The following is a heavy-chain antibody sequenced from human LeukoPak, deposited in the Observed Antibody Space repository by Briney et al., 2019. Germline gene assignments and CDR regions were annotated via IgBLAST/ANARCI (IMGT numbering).Heavy chain of an antibody. Sequence: SETLSLTCTVSGGSISSSSYYWGWIRQPPGKGLEWIGYIYYSGSTNYNPSLKSRVTISVDTSKNRFSLKLSSVTAADTAVYYCARVVGAGKVDYWGQGTLVTVSS. CDR3: ARVVGAGKVDY. J-gene: IGHJ4*02. D-gene: IGHD1-26*01. CDR1: GGSISSSSYY. V-gene: IGHV4-61*05. CDR2: IYYSGST.